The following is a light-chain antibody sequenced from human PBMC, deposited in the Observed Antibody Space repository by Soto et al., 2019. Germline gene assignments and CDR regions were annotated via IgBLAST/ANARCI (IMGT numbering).Light chain of an antibody. CDR1: QSVSTSS. J-gene: IGKJ1*01. V-gene: IGKV3-20*01. Sequence: DIVMTQSPCTLSLSPGARATLSCRASQSVSTSSLAWYQQKGGQAPRLLIHGASSRATGIPDRFSGSGSGTDFTLTISRLEPEDFAVYYCQQYGSSPRTFGQGTKVDIK. CDR2: GAS. CDR3: QQYGSSPRT.